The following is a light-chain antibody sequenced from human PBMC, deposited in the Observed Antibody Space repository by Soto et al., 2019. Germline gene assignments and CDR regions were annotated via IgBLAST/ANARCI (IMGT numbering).Light chain of an antibody. CDR2: GAS. J-gene: IGKJ1*01. CDR1: QSVSSSY. V-gene: IGKV3-20*01. Sequence: EIVLTQSPGILSLSPGERATLFCRASQSVSSSYLAWYQQKPGHTPRLLIYGASSRATGVPDRFSGSGSGTDFTLTIGRLEPEDFAVFFCQHYGTSWTFGQGTKVEIK. CDR3: QHYGTSWT.